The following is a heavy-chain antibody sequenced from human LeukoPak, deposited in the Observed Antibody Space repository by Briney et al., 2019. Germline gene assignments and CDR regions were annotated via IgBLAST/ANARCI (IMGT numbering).Heavy chain of an antibody. CDR3: ASDGYNSLEYFQH. V-gene: IGHV3-48*03. J-gene: IGHJ1*01. CDR1: GFTFSSYE. D-gene: IGHD5-24*01. CDR2: ISSSGSTR. Sequence: GGSLRLSCAASGFTFSSYEMNWVRQAPGKGLEWVSYISSSGSTRYYADSVTGRFTISRDNAKRSLYLQMNSLRAEDTAVYYCASDGYNSLEYFQHWGQGTLVTVSS.